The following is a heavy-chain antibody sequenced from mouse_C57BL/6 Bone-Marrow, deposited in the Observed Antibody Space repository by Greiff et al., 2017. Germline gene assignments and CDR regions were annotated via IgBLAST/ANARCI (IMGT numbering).Heavy chain of an antibody. Sequence: VQLKQPGAELVKPGASVKLSCKASGYTFTSYWMHWVKQRPGQGLEWIGMIHPNSGSTNYNEKFKSKATLTVDKSSSTAYMQLSSLTSEDSAVYYCARDDGYYVWYFDVWGTGTTVTVSS. CDR1: GYTFTSYW. CDR2: IHPNSGST. V-gene: IGHV1-64*01. CDR3: ARDDGYYVWYFDV. J-gene: IGHJ1*03. D-gene: IGHD2-3*01.